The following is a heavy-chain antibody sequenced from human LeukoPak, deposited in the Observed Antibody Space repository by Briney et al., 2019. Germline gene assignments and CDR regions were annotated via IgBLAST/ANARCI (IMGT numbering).Heavy chain of an antibody. V-gene: IGHV4-59*01. Sequence: SETLSLTCSVSSGSINGYYWSWIRQPPGKGLEWVGYISYSGSTNYNPSLKSRVTISVDTSKNQFSLKLSSVTAADTAVYYCARASWAYSPFDYWGHGTLVTVSS. CDR3: ARASWAYSPFDY. D-gene: IGHD2-21*01. CDR1: SGSINGYY. CDR2: ISYSGST. J-gene: IGHJ4*01.